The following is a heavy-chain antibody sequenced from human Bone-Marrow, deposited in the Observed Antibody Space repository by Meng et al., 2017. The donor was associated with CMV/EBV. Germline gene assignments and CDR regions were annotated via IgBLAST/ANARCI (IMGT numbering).Heavy chain of an antibody. J-gene: IGHJ5*02. CDR2: INPNSGGT. Sequence: ASVKVSCKASGYTFTSYYMHWVRQAPGQGLEWMEWINPNSGGTNYAQKFQGRVTMTRDTSISTAYMELSRLRSDDTAVYYCARDGVGFNWFDPWGQGTLVTVSS. V-gene: IGHV1-2*02. CDR1: GYTFTSYY. CDR3: ARDGVGFNWFDP. D-gene: IGHD1-26*01.